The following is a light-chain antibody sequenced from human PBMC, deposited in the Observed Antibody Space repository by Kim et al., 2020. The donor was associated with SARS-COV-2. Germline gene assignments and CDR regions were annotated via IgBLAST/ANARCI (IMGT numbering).Light chain of an antibody. CDR3: QHYGNSPQT. V-gene: IGKV3-20*01. CDR2: GAS. J-gene: IGKJ1*01. Sequence: EIVLTQSPGTLSLSPGERATLSCRASQSVSSTYLAWYQHKPGQAPRLLIYGASSRATGIPDRFSGSGSGTDFTLTIRRLEPEDFAVYYCQHYGNSPQTFGQGTKLEI. CDR1: QSVSSTY.